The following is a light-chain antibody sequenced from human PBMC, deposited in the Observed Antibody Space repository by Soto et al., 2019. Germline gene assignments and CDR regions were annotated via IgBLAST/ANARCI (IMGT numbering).Light chain of an antibody. J-gene: IGKJ5*01. CDR1: QSISSW. CDR3: QQYNSYPT. Sequence: DIQMTQSPSTLSASVGDRVTITCRASQSISSWLAWYQQKPGKAPKLLIYKASSLESGVPSMFSGSGSGTEFTLTISSLQPDDFATYYCQQYNSYPTFGQGTRLEI. CDR2: KAS. V-gene: IGKV1-5*03.